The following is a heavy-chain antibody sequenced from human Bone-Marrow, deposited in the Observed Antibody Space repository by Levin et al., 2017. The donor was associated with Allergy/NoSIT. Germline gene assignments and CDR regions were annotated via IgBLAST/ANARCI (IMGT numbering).Heavy chain of an antibody. Sequence: GASVKVSCKASGGTFSSYAISWVRQAPGQGLEWMGGIIPIFGTANYAQKFQGRVTITADESTSTAYMELSSLRSEDTAVYYCASQVLRYFDWLFPWYYYGMDVWGQGTTVTVSS. CDR2: IIPIFGTA. CDR3: ASQVLRYFDWLFPWYYYGMDV. V-gene: IGHV1-69*13. CDR1: GGTFSSYA. D-gene: IGHD3-9*01. J-gene: IGHJ6*02.